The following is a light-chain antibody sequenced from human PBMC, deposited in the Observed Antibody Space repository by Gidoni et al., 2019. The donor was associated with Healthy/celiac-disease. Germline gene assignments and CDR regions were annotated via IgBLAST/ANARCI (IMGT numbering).Light chain of an antibody. CDR3: QQSYSTPRT. CDR1: QSISSY. V-gene: IGKV1-39*01. J-gene: IGKJ1*01. CDR2: AAS. Sequence: DIQMTQSPSSLSASVGDRVTITCRSSQSISSYLNWYQQKPGKAPKLLIYAASSLQSGVPSRFSGSVSWTDFTLTISSRQPEDFATYYCQQSYSTPRTFGQGTKVEIK.